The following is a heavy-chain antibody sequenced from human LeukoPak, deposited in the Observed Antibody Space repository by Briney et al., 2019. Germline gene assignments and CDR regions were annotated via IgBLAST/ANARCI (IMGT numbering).Heavy chain of an antibody. Sequence: SETLSLTCTVSGGSISSSSYYWGWIRQPPGKGLEWIGSIYYSGSTYYNPSLKSRVTMSVDTSKKQFSLKLTSVTAADMAVYFCARQFLVGSTFHAFDLWGQGTRVTVSS. D-gene: IGHD1-26*01. CDR1: GGSISSSSYY. CDR2: IYYSGST. J-gene: IGHJ3*01. V-gene: IGHV4-39*07. CDR3: ARQFLVGSTFHAFDL.